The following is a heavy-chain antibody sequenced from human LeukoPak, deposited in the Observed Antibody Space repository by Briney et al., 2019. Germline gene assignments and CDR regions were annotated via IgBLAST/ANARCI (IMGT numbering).Heavy chain of an antibody. D-gene: IGHD2-21*02. V-gene: IGHV4-59*01. CDR3: ASFLFHADDGIRDIGLGIPAEDKIVTGVKTCALPV. J-gene: IGHJ3*01. Sequence: GKGLKWIGYIYYSGSTHYNPSLKSRVTISVDTSKNQFSLKLSSVTAADTAVYYCASFLFHADDGIRDIGLGIPAEDKIVTGVKTCALPVWG. CDR2: IYYSGST.